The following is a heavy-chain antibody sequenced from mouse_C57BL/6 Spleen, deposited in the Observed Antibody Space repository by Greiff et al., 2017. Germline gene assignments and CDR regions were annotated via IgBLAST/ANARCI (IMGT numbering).Heavy chain of an antibody. J-gene: IGHJ1*03. CDR1: GYTFTSYW. CDR2: IDPNSGGT. D-gene: IGHD2-3*01. V-gene: IGHV1-72*01. Sequence: QVQLQQPGAELVKPGASVKLSCKASGYTFTSYWMHWVKQRPGLGLEWIGRIDPNSGGTKYNEKFKSKATLNVDKPSSAAYMQLSSLTSEDSAVYYCAREGDGYCRGYFDVWGTGTSVTVSS. CDR3: AREGDGYCRGYFDV.